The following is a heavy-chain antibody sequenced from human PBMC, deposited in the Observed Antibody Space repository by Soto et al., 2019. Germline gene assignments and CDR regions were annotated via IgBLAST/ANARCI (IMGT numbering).Heavy chain of an antibody. CDR2: IDPSDSYT. CDR1: GYSFTSYW. J-gene: IGHJ6*02. D-gene: IGHD6-19*01. V-gene: IGHV5-10-1*01. Sequence: GESLKISCKGSGYSFTSYWISWVRQMPGKGLEWMGRIDPSDSYTNYSPSFQGHVTISADKSISTAYLQWSSLKASDTAMYYCARHVSVSSGWYRNCYYGMDVWGQGTTVTVSS. CDR3: ARHVSVSSGWYRNCYYGMDV.